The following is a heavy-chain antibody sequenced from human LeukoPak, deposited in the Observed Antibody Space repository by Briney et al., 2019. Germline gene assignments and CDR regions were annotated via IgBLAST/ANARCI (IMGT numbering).Heavy chain of an antibody. CDR2: ISSSSSTI. V-gene: IGHV3-48*04. Sequence: GTLRLSCAASGFTFRSYSMNWGPETPEGGVGWGSYISSSSSTIYYADSVKGRFTISRDNAKNSLYLQRNRLRAEDTAVYYCARLYGSGSTRHYWGQGTLVTVSS. CDR3: ARLYGSGSTRHY. CDR1: GFTFRSYS. D-gene: IGHD3-10*01. J-gene: IGHJ4*02.